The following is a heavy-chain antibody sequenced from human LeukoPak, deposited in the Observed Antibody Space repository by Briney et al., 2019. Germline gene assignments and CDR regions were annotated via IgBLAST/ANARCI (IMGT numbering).Heavy chain of an antibody. J-gene: IGHJ4*02. D-gene: IGHD3-9*01. CDR2: IRSKANSYAT. V-gene: IGHV3-73*01. CDR1: GFTFSGSA. Sequence: GGSLRLSCAASGFTFSGSAMHWVRQASGKGLEWVGRIRSKANSYATAYAASVKGRFTISRDDSKNTAYLQMNSLKTEDTAVYYCTRQMSYYDILTGYYTLYYFDYWSQGTLVTVSS. CDR3: TRQMSYYDILTGYYTLYYFDY.